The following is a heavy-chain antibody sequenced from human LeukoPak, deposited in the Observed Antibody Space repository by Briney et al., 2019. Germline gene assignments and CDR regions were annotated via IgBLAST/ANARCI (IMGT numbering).Heavy chain of an antibody. Sequence: GGSLRLSCAASGFTFSDYWMSWVRQAPGKGLEWVSSISSSSSYIYYADSVKGRFTISRDNAKNSLYLQMNSLRAEDTAVYYCARVLQYYDILTGPIDYWGQGTLVTVSS. V-gene: IGHV3-21*01. CDR3: ARVLQYYDILTGPIDY. CDR2: ISSSSSYI. J-gene: IGHJ4*02. D-gene: IGHD3-9*01. CDR1: GFTFSDYW.